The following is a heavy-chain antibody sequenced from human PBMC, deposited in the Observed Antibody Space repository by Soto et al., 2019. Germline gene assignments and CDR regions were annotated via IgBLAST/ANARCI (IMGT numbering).Heavy chain of an antibody. Sequence: SETLSLTCAVYGGSFSGYYWSWIRQPPGKGLELIGEINHSGSTNYNPSLKSRVTISVDTSKNQFSLKLSSVTAADTAVYYCARENYGSGSYWDYYYYGMDVWGQGTTVT. D-gene: IGHD3-10*01. CDR1: GGSFSGYY. CDR3: ARENYGSGSYWDYYYYGMDV. CDR2: INHSGST. V-gene: IGHV4-34*01. J-gene: IGHJ6*02.